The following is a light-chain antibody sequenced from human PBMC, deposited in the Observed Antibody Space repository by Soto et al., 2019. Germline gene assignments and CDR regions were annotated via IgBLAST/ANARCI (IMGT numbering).Light chain of an antibody. V-gene: IGLV2-14*01. J-gene: IGLJ1*01. CDR1: SSDIGGYNY. Sequence: QSVLTQPASVSGSPGQSITISCTVTSSDIGGYNYISWFQQHPGKAPKLMIYDVSNRPSGVSNRFSGSKSGSTAALTISGLQAEDEADYYCSSYTTSSPYVFGTGTKLTVL. CDR2: DVS. CDR3: SSYTTSSPYV.